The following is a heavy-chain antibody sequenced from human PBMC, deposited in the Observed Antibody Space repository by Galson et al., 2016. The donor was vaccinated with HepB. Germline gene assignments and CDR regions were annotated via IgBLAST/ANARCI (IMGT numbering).Heavy chain of an antibody. CDR2: LSGSGRTT. D-gene: IGHD3-16*02. CDR1: GFTFSSYA. V-gene: IGHV3-23*01. J-gene: IGHJ4*02. Sequence: SLRLSCAASGFTFSSYAMSWVRQAPGEGLEWVSGLSGSGRTTYYADSVKGRFTISRDNSKNTLYLQMNSLRAEDTAIYYCASSDYDYVWGTYRGLLNYWGQGTLVTVSS. CDR3: ASSDYDYVWGTYRGLLNY.